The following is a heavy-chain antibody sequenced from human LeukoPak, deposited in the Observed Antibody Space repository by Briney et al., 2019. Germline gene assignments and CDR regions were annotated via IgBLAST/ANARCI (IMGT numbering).Heavy chain of an antibody. CDR3: ARGSPSKGWLQFG. V-gene: IGHV4-59*01. CDR2: IYYSGST. J-gene: IGHJ4*02. CDR1: GGSFSSYY. D-gene: IGHD5-24*01. Sequence: SETLSLTCAVYGGSFSSYYWSWIRQPPGKGLEWIGYIYYSGSTNYNPSLKSRVTISVDTSKNQFSLKLSSVTAADTAVYYCARGSPSKGWLQFGRGQGTPVTVSS.